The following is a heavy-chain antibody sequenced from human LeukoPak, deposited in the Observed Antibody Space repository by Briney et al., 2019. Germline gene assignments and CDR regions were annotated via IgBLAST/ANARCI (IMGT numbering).Heavy chain of an antibody. D-gene: IGHD3-10*01. Sequence: PSETLSLTCTVSGGSISSSSYYWGWIRQPPGKGLEWIGSIYYSGGTYYNPSLKSRVTISVDTSKNQFSLKLSSVTAADTAVYYCAREASLLWFGGESWFDPWGQGTLVTVSS. CDR1: GGSISSSSYY. J-gene: IGHJ5*02. CDR2: IYYSGGT. CDR3: AREASLLWFGGESWFDP. V-gene: IGHV4-39*07.